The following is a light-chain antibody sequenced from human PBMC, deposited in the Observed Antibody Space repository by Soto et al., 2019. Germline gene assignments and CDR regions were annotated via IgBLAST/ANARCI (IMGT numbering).Light chain of an antibody. CDR1: QSVRSNF. CDR2: GAS. V-gene: IGKV3-20*01. Sequence: ETVMTQSPATLSVSPGERVTLSCRASQSVRSNFLAWYQQKPGQAPRLLIYGASNRATGIPDRFSGSGSGTDFTLTITRLEPEDFAMYYCQRYDSFRTFGQGTKVDIK. CDR3: QRYDSFRT. J-gene: IGKJ1*01.